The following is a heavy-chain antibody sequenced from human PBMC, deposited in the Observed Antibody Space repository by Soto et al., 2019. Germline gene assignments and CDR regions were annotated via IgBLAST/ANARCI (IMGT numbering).Heavy chain of an antibody. CDR3: ARRLSSFYDYVMDV. CDR1: GDTYTTYF. J-gene: IGHJ6*04. D-gene: IGHD5-12*01. V-gene: IGHV1-69*06. CDR2: IIPILGTT. Sequence: QVQLVQSGAEVRKPGSSVKVSCKVSGDTYTTYFLSWVRQAPGQGLEWMGGIIPILGTTNYAQKFQGRLTLTADKSRRKANRELSSLRSEDRAVYYWARRLSSFYDYVMDVWGKGTTVPVPS.